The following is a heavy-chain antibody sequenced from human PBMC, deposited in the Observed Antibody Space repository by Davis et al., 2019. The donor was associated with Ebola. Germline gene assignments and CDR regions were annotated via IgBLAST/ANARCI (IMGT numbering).Heavy chain of an antibody. D-gene: IGHD2-2*01. CDR2: INPNSGGT. CDR1: GYTFTGYY. Sequence: ASVKVSCKASGYTFTGYYMHWVRQAPGQGLEWMGWINPNSGGTNYAQKFQGRVTMTRDTSISTAYMELSRLRSDDTAVYYCARDGIPRDHHDCSSTSCHYYYYGMDVWGQGTTVTVSS. V-gene: IGHV1-2*02. J-gene: IGHJ6*02. CDR3: ARDGIPRDHHDCSSTSCHYYYYGMDV.